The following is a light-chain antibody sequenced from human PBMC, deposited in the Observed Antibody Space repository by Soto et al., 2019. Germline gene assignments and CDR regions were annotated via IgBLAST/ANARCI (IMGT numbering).Light chain of an antibody. CDR1: QRISIY. CDR3: QHFYPTPPVT. CDR2: AAS. V-gene: IGKV1-39*01. Sequence: DIQMTQSPSSLSASVGDRVTITCRASQRISIYLNWYQQKAGKAPKVLIYAASTLQSGVPSRFSGSGSGTDFTLTISNLQPEDFATYYCQHFYPTPPVTFGQGTRLEIK. J-gene: IGKJ5*01.